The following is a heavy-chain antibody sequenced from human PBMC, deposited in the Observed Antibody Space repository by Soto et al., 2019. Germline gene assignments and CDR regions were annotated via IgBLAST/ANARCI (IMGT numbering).Heavy chain of an antibody. CDR3: AHRVLRTVFGVVTTTAIYFDF. D-gene: IGHD3-3*01. CDR2: FYWDDDK. Sequence: QITLNASGPTVVRPTETLTLTCRFSGFSLTTSGLSVGWIHQSPGKAPEWLALFYWDDDKRYSASLKSRLTITKDTSKNQVVLTVSDLDPTDTATYYCAHRVLRTVFGVVTTTAIYFDFWGQGTPVAVSS. V-gene: IGHV2-5*02. J-gene: IGHJ4*02. CDR1: GFSLTTSGLS.